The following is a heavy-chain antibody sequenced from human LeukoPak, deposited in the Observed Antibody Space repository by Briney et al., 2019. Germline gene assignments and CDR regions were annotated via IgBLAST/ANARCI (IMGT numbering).Heavy chain of an antibody. J-gene: IGHJ3*02. CDR2: INHSGYT. CDR3: ARAGYYYDSSGYGDDAFDI. Sequence: SETLSLTCGVYGGSFSGYYYSWIRQPPGKGLEWIGEINHSGYTNYNPSLKSRVTISVDTSKNHFSLKLGSVTAADTAVYYCARAGYYYDSSGYGDDAFDIWGQGTMVTVSA. D-gene: IGHD3-22*01. CDR1: GGSFSGYY. V-gene: IGHV4-34*01.